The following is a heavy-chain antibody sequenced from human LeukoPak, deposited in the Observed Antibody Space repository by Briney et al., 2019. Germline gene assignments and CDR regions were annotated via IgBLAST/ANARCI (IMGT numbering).Heavy chain of an antibody. V-gene: IGHV4-31*03. J-gene: IGHJ4*02. D-gene: IGHD1-1*01. CDR3: ARGQDPFKTGH. CDR2: IHPSGST. Sequence: PSQTLSLTCTVSGGPLTITSYFWTWIRQHPGKGLEWIGCIHPSGSTEYNPSLKSRVTMSLDTSQKQFSLKLTSVTAADTAMYYRARGQDPFKTGHWGRGTLVTVSS. CDR1: GGPLTITSYF.